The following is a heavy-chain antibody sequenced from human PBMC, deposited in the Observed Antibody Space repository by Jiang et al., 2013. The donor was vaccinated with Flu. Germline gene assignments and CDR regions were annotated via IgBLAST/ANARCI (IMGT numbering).Heavy chain of an antibody. D-gene: IGHD2-2*01. J-gene: IGHJ4*02. CDR3: ARASSDCSSASCPFDY. V-gene: IGHV1-69*06. Sequence: GAEVKKPGSSVKVSCKASGGTFNSYSISWVRQAPGQGLEWMGGIIPIFGTANYAQKFQGRVSITADKSTSTAYMELSSLRFEDTAVYYCARASSDCSSASCPFDYWGQGTLVTVSS. CDR2: IIPIFGTA. CDR1: GGTFNSYS.